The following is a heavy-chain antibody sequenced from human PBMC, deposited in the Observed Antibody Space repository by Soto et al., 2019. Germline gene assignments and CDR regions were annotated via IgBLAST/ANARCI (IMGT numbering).Heavy chain of an antibody. Sequence: GGSLRLSCAASGFTVSSNYMSWVRQAPGKGLEWVSVIYSGGSTYYADSVKGRFTISRDNSKNTLYLQINSLRAEDTAVYYCARDRVAAAGDSPDGMDVWGQGTTVTVSS. CDR3: ARDRVAAAGDSPDGMDV. CDR2: IYSGGST. D-gene: IGHD6-13*01. V-gene: IGHV3-66*01. J-gene: IGHJ6*02. CDR1: GFTVSSNY.